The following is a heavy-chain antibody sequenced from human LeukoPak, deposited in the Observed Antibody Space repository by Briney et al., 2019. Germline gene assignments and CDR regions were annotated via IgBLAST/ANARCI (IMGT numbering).Heavy chain of an antibody. Sequence: PGGSLRLSCAASGFTFSSYAMHWVRQAPGKGLEWVAVITYDGSKRYYAESVXGRFTISRDKSKDTLYLQMNSLRAEDTAVYYCAXXMTRAXXXXWIDPWGQGTLVTVSS. V-gene: IGHV3-30*03. CDR2: ITYDGSKR. CDR3: AXXMTRAXXXXWIDP. J-gene: IGHJ5*02. CDR1: GFTFSSYA.